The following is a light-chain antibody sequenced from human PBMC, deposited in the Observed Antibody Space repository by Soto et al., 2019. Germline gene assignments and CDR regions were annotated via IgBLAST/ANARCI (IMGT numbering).Light chain of an antibody. V-gene: IGKV1-5*03. CDR1: QNINTW. J-gene: IGKJ1*01. CDR2: KAS. Sequence: DIQMTQSPSTLSASVGDRVTITCRASQNINTWLAWYQQKPGKAPQVLIYKASTLESGVPSRFSGSGSGTEFILTISSLQPDDFAVYYCQQYSDYPCTFGQGTKAEV. CDR3: QQYSDYPCT.